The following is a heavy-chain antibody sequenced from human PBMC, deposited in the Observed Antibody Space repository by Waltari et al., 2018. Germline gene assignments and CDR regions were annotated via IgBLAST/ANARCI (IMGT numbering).Heavy chain of an antibody. CDR3: ARDMPDIHNAFDF. CDR2: ITAYTSKT. CDR1: GFNFRHEY. Sequence: DVQLVQSGGGLVQPGGSLRLSCTASGFNFRHEYKHWVRQRPGEGLLWVSLITAYTSKTQYADSVKGRFTISRDDAKNTLYLQMNSLTVEDSAVYFCARDMPDIHNAFDFWGQGAMVTVSS. J-gene: IGHJ3*01. V-gene: IGHV3-74*01. D-gene: IGHD2-2*01.